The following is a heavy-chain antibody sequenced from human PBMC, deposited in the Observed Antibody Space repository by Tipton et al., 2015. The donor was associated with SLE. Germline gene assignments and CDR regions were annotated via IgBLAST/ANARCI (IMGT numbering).Heavy chain of an antibody. CDR1: GFPFSPYG. J-gene: IGHJ4*02. Sequence: SLRLSCAASGFPFSPYGMHWVRQAPGKGLEWVAFIRNDGTNKYYADSVKGRFTVSRDISKNTVYLQMNSLRPEDTAVYYCARSGGAGDLEYWGQGTLVTVSS. V-gene: IGHV3-30*19. CDR2: IRNDGTNK. CDR3: ARSGGAGDLEY. D-gene: IGHD3-16*01.